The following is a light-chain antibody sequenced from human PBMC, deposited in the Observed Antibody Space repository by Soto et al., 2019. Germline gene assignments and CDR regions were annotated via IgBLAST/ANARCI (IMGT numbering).Light chain of an antibody. V-gene: IGKV1-5*03. J-gene: IGKJ1*01. Sequence: DIQVTQSPSTLSASVGERVTITCRASQSISSWLAWYQQKPGKAPKLLIYKASSLESGVPSRFSGSGSGTEFTLTISSLQPDDFATYYCQQYNSYWTFGQGTKVDIK. CDR2: KAS. CDR3: QQYNSYWT. CDR1: QSISSW.